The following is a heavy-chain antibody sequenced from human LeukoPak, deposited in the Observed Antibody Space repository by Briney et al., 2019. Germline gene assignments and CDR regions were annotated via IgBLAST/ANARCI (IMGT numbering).Heavy chain of an antibody. D-gene: IGHD2-8*02. V-gene: IGHV3-21*01. CDR1: GFTFGSYA. CDR2: ISSTSAYI. CDR3: ARVAVSGPTGWFDS. J-gene: IGHJ5*01. Sequence: GGSLRLSCAASGFTFGSYAMSWVRQAPGKGLEWVSSISSTSAYIHYADSVKGRFTISRDNVDNVVSLEMNSLGAEDTATYYCARVAVSGPTGWFDSWGQGTLVIVSS.